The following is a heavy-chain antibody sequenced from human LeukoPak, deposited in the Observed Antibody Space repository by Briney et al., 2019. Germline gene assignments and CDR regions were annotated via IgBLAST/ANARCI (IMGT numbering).Heavy chain of an antibody. V-gene: IGHV3-48*03. Sequence: GGSLRLSCAASGFTFSSYEMNWVRQAPGKGLEWVSYISSSGSTIYYADSVKGRFTISRDNAKNSLYLQMNSLRAEDTAVYYCARDYGDQRNFDYWGQGTLVTVSS. D-gene: IGHD4-17*01. J-gene: IGHJ4*02. CDR2: ISSSGSTI. CDR1: GFTFSSYE. CDR3: ARDYGDQRNFDY.